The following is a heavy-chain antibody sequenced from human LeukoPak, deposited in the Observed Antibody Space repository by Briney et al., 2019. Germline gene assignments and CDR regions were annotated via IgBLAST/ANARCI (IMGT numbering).Heavy chain of an antibody. V-gene: IGHV3-21*01. J-gene: IGHJ6*02. Sequence: PGGSLRLSCAASGFTFSSYSMNWVRQAPGKGLEWVSSISSSSSYIYYADSVKGRFTISRDNAKNSLYLQMNSLRAEDTAVYYCARDMGAYYDILRRYGMDVWGQGTTVTVSS. CDR1: GFTFSSYS. CDR2: ISSSSSYI. D-gene: IGHD3-9*01. CDR3: ARDMGAYYDILRRYGMDV.